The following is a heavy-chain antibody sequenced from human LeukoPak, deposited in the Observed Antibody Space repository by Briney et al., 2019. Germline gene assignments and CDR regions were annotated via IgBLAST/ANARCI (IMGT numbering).Heavy chain of an antibody. J-gene: IGHJ6*02. CDR2: INPNSGGT. D-gene: IGHD3-22*01. Sequence: EASVKVSCKASGYTFTGYYMHWVRQAPGQGLEWMGWINPNSGGTNYAQKFQGRVTITRDTSISTAYMELSRLRSDDTAVYYCARDSYDSSGYYYYYYGMDVWGQGTTVTVSS. CDR3: ARDSYDSSGYYYYYYGMDV. CDR1: GYTFTGYY. V-gene: IGHV1-2*02.